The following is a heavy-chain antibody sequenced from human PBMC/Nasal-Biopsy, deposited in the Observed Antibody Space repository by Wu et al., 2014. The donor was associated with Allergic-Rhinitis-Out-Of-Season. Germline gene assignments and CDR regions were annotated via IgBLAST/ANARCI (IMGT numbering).Heavy chain of an antibody. D-gene: IGHD3-9*01. CDR2: IFTSGTT. CDR3: ARAHYDVLIGWHFDP. J-gene: IGHJ2*01. V-gene: IGHV4-4*09. CDR1: GFTFSSYW. Sequence: LSCAASGFTFSSYWMNWVRQQPGKGLEWIGYIFTSGTTYYSASLRGRVTMSIDRFRNQVSLKVTSVTAADTAVYFCARAHYDVLIGWHFDPWGRGTLVTVSS.